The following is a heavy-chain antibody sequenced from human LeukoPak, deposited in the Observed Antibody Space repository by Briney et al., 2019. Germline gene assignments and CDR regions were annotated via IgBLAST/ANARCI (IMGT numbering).Heavy chain of an antibody. CDR2: IYYSGST. CDR1: GGSISSYY. CDR3: ARDRYYDSSGLYDY. Sequence: SETLPLTCTVSGGSISSYYWSWVRQPPGKGPEWIGYIYYSGSTNYNPSLKSRVTISVDTSKNQFSLKLSSVTAADTAVYYCARDRYYDSSGLYDYWGQGTLVTVSS. D-gene: IGHD3-22*01. J-gene: IGHJ4*02. V-gene: IGHV4-59*01.